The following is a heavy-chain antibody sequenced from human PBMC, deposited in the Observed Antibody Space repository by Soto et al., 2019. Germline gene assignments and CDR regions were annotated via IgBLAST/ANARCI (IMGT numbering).Heavy chain of an antibody. V-gene: IGHV1-18*01. J-gene: IGHJ6*02. D-gene: IGHD2-15*01. CDR1: GYTFTSYG. CDR2: ISDYNGNT. Sequence: ASVTVSCQASGYTFTSYGISWVRQAPGQGLEWLGWISDYNGNTNYAQKLQGRVTMTTDTSTSTAYMELRSLRSDDTAVYYCAREYCSGGSCLRSYYYYGMDVWGQGTTVTVSS. CDR3: AREYCSGGSCLRSYYYYGMDV.